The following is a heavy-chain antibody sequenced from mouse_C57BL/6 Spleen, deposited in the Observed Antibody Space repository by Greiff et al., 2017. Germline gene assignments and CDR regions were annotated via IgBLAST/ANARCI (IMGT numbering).Heavy chain of an antibody. CDR2: IYPGSGNT. CDR3: AISYDYDGYFDV. J-gene: IGHJ1*03. CDR1: GYSFTSYY. D-gene: IGHD2-4*01. Sequence: QVQLQQSGPELVKPGASVKISCKASGYSFTSYYIHWVKQRPGQGLEWIGWIYPGSGNTKYNEKFKGKATLTADTSSSTAYMKLSSRTSEDSAVYYCAISYDYDGYFDVWGTGTTVTVSS. V-gene: IGHV1-66*01.